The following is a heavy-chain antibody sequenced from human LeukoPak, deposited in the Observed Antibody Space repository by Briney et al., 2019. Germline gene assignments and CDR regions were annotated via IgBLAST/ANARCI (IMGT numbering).Heavy chain of an antibody. D-gene: IGHD1-26*01. CDR1: GGSISSYS. Sequence: NRAETLTLTCTVSGGSISSYSWNWIRQPAGKGLEWIGHIYASGSTNYNPSLKRRVTMSVDMSKNQFSMRLSSVTAADKAVYYCAAVDVVGATTKRGWGISNYYDGMEVRSQATTVSVSS. J-gene: IGHJ6*02. V-gene: IGHV4-4*07. CDR2: IYASGST. CDR3: AAVDVVGATTKRGWGISNYYDGMEV.